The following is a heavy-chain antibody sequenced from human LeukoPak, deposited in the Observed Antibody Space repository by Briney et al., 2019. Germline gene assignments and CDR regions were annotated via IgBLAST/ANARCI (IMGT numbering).Heavy chain of an antibody. CDR2: INGNEGSR. CDR1: GFTFSDFW. CDR3: ARDDGGNPNDAFDI. V-gene: IGHV3-74*01. Sequence: PGGSLRLSCTASGFTFSDFWMHWVRQAPGKGLVWVSRINGNEGSRGYADSVRGRFTISRDNAKNTLYLQMNSLRAEDMAVYYCARDDGGNPNDAFDIWGQGTMVTVSS. D-gene: IGHD4-23*01. J-gene: IGHJ3*02.